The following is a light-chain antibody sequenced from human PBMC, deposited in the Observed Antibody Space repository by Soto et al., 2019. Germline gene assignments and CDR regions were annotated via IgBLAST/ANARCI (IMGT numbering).Light chain of an antibody. CDR1: SSDIGGYNS. CDR3: SSYTISRTPVV. V-gene: IGLV2-14*01. CDR2: EVS. J-gene: IGLJ2*01. Sequence: QSVLTQPASVSGSPGQSITLSCTGTSSDIGGYNSVSWYQQHPGKAPKLLIYEVSHRPSGVSYRFSGSKSGNTASLTISGLQAEDEADYFCSSYTISRTPVVFGGGTXVTVL.